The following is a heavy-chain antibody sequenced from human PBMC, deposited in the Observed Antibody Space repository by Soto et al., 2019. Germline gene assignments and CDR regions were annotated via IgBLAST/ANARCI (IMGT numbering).Heavy chain of an antibody. D-gene: IGHD4-4*01. CDR3: AADMYSNYNGFFDL. V-gene: IGHV3-66*01. CDR1: GFTVSDNY. Sequence: EVQLVESGGGLVQPGESLRLSCAGSGFTVSDNYMSWVRQAPGKGLEWVSVIYSGGNRYYAESVRGRFTISRDNAKNTLYLQMDRLRVEDTAIYYCAADMYSNYNGFFDLWGRGALVTVSS. J-gene: IGHJ2*01. CDR2: IYSGGNR.